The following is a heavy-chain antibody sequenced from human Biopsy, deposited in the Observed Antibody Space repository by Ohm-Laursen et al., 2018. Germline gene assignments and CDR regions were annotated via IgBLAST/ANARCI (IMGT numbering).Heavy chain of an antibody. V-gene: IGHV3-30*18. CDR2: IAYDGSYT. CDR1: GFSFSLYA. D-gene: IGHD3-3*01. Sequence: SLRLSCAASGFSFSLYAMHWVRQAPGKGLEWVALIAYDGSYTKYTDSVKGRFTISRDNLRNKVDLQMSSLRADDTDVYFCAKEAFQSPGSYAFDLWGQGTTVLVSS. J-gene: IGHJ3*01. CDR3: AKEAFQSPGSYAFDL.